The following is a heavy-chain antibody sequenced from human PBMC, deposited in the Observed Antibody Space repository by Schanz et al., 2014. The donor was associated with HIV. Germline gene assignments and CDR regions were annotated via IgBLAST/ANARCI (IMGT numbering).Heavy chain of an antibody. J-gene: IGHJ4*02. CDR3: ARGPDYGKTTYNFDF. CDR1: GYSFTSYD. D-gene: IGHD3-10*01. V-gene: IGHV1-8*02. CDR2: MSPNTGNT. Sequence: QVQLVQSGAEVREPGASVKVSCKASGYSFTSYDINWVRQASGQGPEWMGWMSPNTGNTGRAQKFQGRVTMTRNTPRSTAYLTLNNLTSEDTAVYFCARGPDYGKTTYNFDFWGQGTLVAVSS.